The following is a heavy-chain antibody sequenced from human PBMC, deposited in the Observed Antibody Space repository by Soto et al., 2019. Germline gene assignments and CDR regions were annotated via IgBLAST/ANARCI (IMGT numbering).Heavy chain of an antibody. V-gene: IGHV4-39*01. Sequence: QLQLQESGPGLVKPSETLSLTCTVSGGSISSGSYYWGWIRQPPGKGLEWIGSMYNSGSSYNSPSLKSRISISGDTSKNQFSLKLSSVTAADTAVYYCARQHYGSGSYYGAFDIWGQGTMVTVSS. J-gene: IGHJ3*02. CDR3: ARQHYGSGSYYGAFDI. D-gene: IGHD3-10*01. CDR2: MYNSGSS. CDR1: GGSISSGSYY.